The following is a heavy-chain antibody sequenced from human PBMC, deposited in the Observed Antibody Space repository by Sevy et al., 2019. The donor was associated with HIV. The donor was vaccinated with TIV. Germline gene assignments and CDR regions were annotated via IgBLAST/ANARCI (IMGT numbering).Heavy chain of an antibody. D-gene: IGHD3-22*01. CDR3: VKDVAYDNTYLDY. V-gene: IGHV3-23*01. CDR2: VSGSGGST. Sequence: GGSLRLSCAASGFSFNTYAMTWVRQAPGKGLEWVSGVSGSGGSTYYADSVKGRFTISRDNSRNTLYLQINSLRAEDTAVYYCVKDVAYDNTYLDYWGQGTLVTVSS. CDR1: GFSFNTYA. J-gene: IGHJ4*02.